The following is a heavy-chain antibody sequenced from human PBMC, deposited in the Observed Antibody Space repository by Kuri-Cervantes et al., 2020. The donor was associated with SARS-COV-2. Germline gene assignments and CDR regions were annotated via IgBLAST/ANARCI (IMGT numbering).Heavy chain of an antibody. CDR2: IYTSGST. CDR3: ARLRQQSVAFDV. D-gene: IGHD1/OR15-1a*01. Sequence: LRLSCTVSGGSISSGSYYWSWIRQPAGKGLEWIGRIYTSGSTYYNPSLKSRATISVDTSKNQFSLKLSSVTAADTAVYYCARLRQQSVAFDVWGQGTMVTVSS. J-gene: IGHJ3*01. CDR1: GGSISSGSYY. V-gene: IGHV4-61*02.